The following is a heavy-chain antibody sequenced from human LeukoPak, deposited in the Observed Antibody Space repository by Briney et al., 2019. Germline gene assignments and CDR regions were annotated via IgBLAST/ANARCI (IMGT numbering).Heavy chain of an antibody. V-gene: IGHV3-30-3*01. D-gene: IGHD6-19*01. CDR1: GFTFSSYA. CDR2: ISDDGSNK. CDR3: ARDIRSSGWYYFDY. Sequence: GRSLRLSCAASGFTFSSYAMHWVRQAPGKGLEWVAVISDDGSNKYYADSVKGRFTISRDNSKNTLYLQMNSLRAEDTAVYYCARDIRSSGWYYFDYWGQGTLVTVSS. J-gene: IGHJ4*02.